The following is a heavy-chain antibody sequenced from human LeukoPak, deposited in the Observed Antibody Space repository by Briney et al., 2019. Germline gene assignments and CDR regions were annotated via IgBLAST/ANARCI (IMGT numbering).Heavy chain of an antibody. D-gene: IGHD2-2*01. CDR3: ARAGGCSSTSCYPQKGRYYYYYYMDV. V-gene: IGHV4-59*01. J-gene: IGHJ6*03. CDR1: GGSISSYY. CDR2: IYYSGST. Sequence: PSETLSLTCTVSGGSISSYYWSWIRQPPGKGLEWIGYIYYSGSTNYNPSLKSRVTISVDTSKNQFSLKLSSVTAADTAVYYCARAGGCSSTSCYPQKGRYYYYYYMDVWGKGTTVTVSS.